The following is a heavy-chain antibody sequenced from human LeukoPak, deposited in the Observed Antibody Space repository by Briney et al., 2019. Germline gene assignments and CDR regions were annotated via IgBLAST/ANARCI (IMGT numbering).Heavy chain of an antibody. CDR1: GGPISSSRYY. CDR2: IYYSGST. J-gene: IGHJ4*02. CDR3: ARRDGYNGPLDY. V-gene: IGHV4-39*01. D-gene: IGHD5-24*01. Sequence: PSETLSLTCTVSGGPISSSRYYWDWVRQPPGKGLEWIGGIYYSGSTYYNPSLKSRVTISVDTSKKQFSLKLSSMTAADAAVYYCARRDGYNGPLDYWGQGTLVTVSS.